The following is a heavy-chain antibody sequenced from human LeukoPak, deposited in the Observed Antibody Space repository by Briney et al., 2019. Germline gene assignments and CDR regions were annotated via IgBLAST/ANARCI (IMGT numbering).Heavy chain of an antibody. J-gene: IGHJ4*02. CDR2: IYSSGST. D-gene: IGHD2-21*02. V-gene: IGHV4-59*01. CDR1: GGSISSYY. Sequence: SETLSLTCTVSGGSISSYYWSWIRQPPGKGLEWIGYIYSSGSTNYNPSLKSRITISVDTSKNQFSLKLSSVTAADTAVYYCARFAYCGGHCCYYFDYWGQGSLVTVSS. CDR3: ARFAYCGGHCCYYFDY.